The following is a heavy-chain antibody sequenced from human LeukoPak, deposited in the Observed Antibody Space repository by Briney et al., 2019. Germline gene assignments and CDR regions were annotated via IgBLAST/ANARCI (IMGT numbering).Heavy chain of an antibody. D-gene: IGHD3-10*01. CDR3: ARVLGSGTYGMDV. V-gene: IGHV3-13*01. J-gene: IGHJ6*02. CDR2: IGTDGDT. CDR1: GFTFSSYD. Sequence: TGGSLRLSCAASGFTFSSYDMHWVRQATGKGLEWVSGIGTDGDTYYPGSVKGRFTISRENAKNSLYLQMNSLRAGDTAVHYCARVLGSGTYGMDVWGQGTTVTVSS.